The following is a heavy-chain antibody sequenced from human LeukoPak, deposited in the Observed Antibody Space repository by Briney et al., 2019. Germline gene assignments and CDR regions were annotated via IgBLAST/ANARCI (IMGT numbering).Heavy chain of an antibody. V-gene: IGHV1-2*02. CDR1: GYTFTGYY. CDR2: INPNSGGT. Sequence: ATVKVSCKASGYTFTGYYMHWVRQAPGQGLEWMGWINPNSGGTNYAQKFQGRVTMTRDTSISTAYMELSRLRSDDTAVYYCAREPKIYYGSGSYYPANWFDPWGQGTLVTVSS. CDR3: AREPKIYYGSGSYYPANWFDP. D-gene: IGHD3-10*01. J-gene: IGHJ5*02.